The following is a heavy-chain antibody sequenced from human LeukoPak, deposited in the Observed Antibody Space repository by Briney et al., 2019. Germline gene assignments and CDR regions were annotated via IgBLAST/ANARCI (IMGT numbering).Heavy chain of an antibody. Sequence: PGGSLRLSCAASEFTFSNYAMNWVRQAPGKGLEWVSGISGSGGSTYYADSVKGRFTISRDNSKNTLYLQMNSLRAEDTAVYYCAREHYYDSSGYYYRNFDYWGQGTLVTVSS. D-gene: IGHD3-22*01. CDR2: ISGSGGST. CDR3: AREHYYDSSGYYYRNFDY. J-gene: IGHJ4*02. CDR1: EFTFSNYA. V-gene: IGHV3-23*01.